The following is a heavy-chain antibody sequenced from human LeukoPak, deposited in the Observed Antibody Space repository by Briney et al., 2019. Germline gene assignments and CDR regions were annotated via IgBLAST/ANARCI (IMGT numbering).Heavy chain of an antibody. J-gene: IGHJ4*02. Sequence: GSLGLSCAASGFTFSSYAMHWVRQAPGKGLEGGAVISYDGSDKYYADSVKGRFTISRDNSKNTLYLQMNSLRAEDTAVYYCARGASVAVAGTFLGYWGQGTLVTVSS. CDR2: ISYDGSDK. V-gene: IGHV3-30-3*01. D-gene: IGHD6-19*01. CDR1: GFTFSSYA. CDR3: ARGASVAVAGTFLGY.